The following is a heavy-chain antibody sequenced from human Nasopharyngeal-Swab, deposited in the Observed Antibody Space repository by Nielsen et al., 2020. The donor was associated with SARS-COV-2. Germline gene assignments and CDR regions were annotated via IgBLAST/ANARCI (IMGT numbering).Heavy chain of an antibody. V-gene: IGHV5-10-1*01. CDR2: IDPSDSYT. J-gene: IGHJ6*03. CDR3: ARRAYCSGGSCYSPYYYYMDV. Sequence: GASLKISCKGSGYSFTSYWISWVRQMPGTGLERLGRIDPSDSYTNYSPSFQGHVTISADKSISTAYLQWSSLKASDTAMYYCARRAYCSGGSCYSPYYYYMDVWGKGTTVRLL. CDR1: GYSFTSYW. D-gene: IGHD2-15*01.